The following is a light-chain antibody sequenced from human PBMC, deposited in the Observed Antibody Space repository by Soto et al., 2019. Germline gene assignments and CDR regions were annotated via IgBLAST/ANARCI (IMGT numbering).Light chain of an antibody. J-gene: IGLJ3*02. V-gene: IGLV1-40*01. Sequence: QSVLTQPPSVSGSPGQRVTISCTGTSSNIGAVIGVHWYQQLPGTAPKLLIYGNSNRPSGVTDRFSGSKSGTSASLAITGLQAEDEAEYDCQSDEYSLSGSVFGAGTKLTVL. CDR1: SSNIGAVIG. CDR3: QSDEYSLSGSV. CDR2: GNS.